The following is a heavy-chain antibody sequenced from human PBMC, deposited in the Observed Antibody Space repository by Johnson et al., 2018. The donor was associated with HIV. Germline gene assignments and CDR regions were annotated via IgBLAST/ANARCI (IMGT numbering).Heavy chain of an antibody. CDR1: GFTFSSYA. V-gene: IGHV3-30*14. CDR3: AKGGIATRFFDI. Sequence: QVQLVESGGGVVQPGRSLRLSCAASGFTFSSYAMHWVRQAPGKGLEWVAVISYAGSNKYYADSVKGRFTISRDNSKNTLYLQMNSLRAEDTALYYCAKGGIATRFFDIWGQGTMVTVSS. CDR2: ISYAGSNK. D-gene: IGHD6-6*01. J-gene: IGHJ3*02.